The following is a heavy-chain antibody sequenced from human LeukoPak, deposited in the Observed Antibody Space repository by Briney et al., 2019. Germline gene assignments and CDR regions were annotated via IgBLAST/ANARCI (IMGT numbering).Heavy chain of an antibody. CDR1: GYSFTSYW. J-gene: IGHJ4*02. V-gene: IGHV5-51*01. Sequence: GESLKISCKGSGYSFTSYWIGWVRQMPGKGPEWMGMIYPGDSDTRYSPSFQGQVTISADKSTSTASLQWSSLKASDTAMYYCARRLCSGGSCYYFNYWGQGTLVTVSS. CDR2: IYPGDSDT. D-gene: IGHD2-15*01. CDR3: ARRLCSGGSCYYFNY.